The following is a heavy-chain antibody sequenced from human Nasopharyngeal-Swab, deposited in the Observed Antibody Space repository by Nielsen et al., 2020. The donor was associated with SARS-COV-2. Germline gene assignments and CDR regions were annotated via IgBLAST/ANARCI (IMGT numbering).Heavy chain of an antibody. CDR2: IIHIFGTA. Sequence: SVKVSCKASGGTFSSYAISWVRQAPGQGLEWMGGIIHIFGTANYAQKFQGRVTITADESTSTAYMELSSLRSDDTAVYYCARDQGPMGYDSSGYYGYWSQGTLVTVSS. V-gene: IGHV1-69*13. CDR3: ARDQGPMGYDSSGYYGY. J-gene: IGHJ4*02. D-gene: IGHD3-22*01. CDR1: GGTFSSYA.